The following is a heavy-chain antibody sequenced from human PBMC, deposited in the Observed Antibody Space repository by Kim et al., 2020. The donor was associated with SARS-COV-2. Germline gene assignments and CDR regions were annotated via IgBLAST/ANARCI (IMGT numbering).Heavy chain of an antibody. CDR3: ARQHYDFWSGLLH. CDR2: IYPGDSDT. D-gene: IGHD3-3*01. CDR1: GYSFTSYW. Sequence: GESLKISCKGSGYSFTSYWIDWVRQMPGKGLEWMGIIYPGDSDTRYSPSFQGQVTISADKSISTAYLQWSSLKASDTAMYYCARQHYDFWSGLLHWGQGTLVTVSS. V-gene: IGHV5-51*01. J-gene: IGHJ4*02.